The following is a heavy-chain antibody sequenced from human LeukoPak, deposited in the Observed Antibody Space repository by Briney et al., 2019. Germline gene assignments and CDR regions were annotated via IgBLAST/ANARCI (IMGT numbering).Heavy chain of an antibody. CDR1: GYTLTELS. CDR2: FDPEDGET. D-gene: IGHD2-2*01. CDR3: ATGRRGYCSSTSCYVD. Sequence: ASVKVPCKVSGYTLTELSMHWVRQAPGKGLEWMGGFDPEDGETIYAQKFQGRVTMTEDTSTDTAYMELSSQRSEDTAVYYCATGRRGYCSSTSCYVDWGQGTLVTVSS. J-gene: IGHJ4*02. V-gene: IGHV1-24*01.